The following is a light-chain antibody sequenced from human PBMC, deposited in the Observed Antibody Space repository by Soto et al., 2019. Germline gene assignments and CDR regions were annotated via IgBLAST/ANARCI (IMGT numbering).Light chain of an antibody. V-gene: IGKV3-11*01. CDR1: QSVRRY. J-gene: IGKJ5*01. Sequence: EILLTQYPATLSLSPGERATLSCRASQSVRRYLDWYQKKPGKAPRLLIYDASNRATGIPARLSGSGYGTDFTLTISSLEPEDFAVYYCQQRSNWQITFGQGTRLEIK. CDR3: QQRSNWQIT. CDR2: DAS.